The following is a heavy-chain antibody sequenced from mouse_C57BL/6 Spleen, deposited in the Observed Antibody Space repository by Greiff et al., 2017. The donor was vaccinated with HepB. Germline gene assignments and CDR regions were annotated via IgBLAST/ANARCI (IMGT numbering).Heavy chain of an antibody. CDR1: GYAFSSSW. CDR2: IYPGDGDT. Sequence: QVQLKESGPELVKPGASVKISCKASGYAFSSSWMNWVKQRPGKGLEWIGRIYPGDGDTNYNGKFKGKATLTADKSSSTAYMQLSSLTSEDSAVYFCARRREFDYWGQGTTLTVSS. V-gene: IGHV1-82*01. CDR3: ARRREFDY. J-gene: IGHJ2*01.